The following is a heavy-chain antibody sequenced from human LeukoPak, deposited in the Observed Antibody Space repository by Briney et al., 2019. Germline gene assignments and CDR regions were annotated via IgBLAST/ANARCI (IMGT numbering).Heavy chain of an antibody. CDR2: ISSSSSYI. CDR1: GFTFSSYS. D-gene: IGHD1-26*01. J-gene: IGHJ3*02. CDR3: ARDLHSGSYYTHAFDI. V-gene: IGHV3-21*04. Sequence: GGSLRLSCAASGFTFSSYSMNWVRQAPGKGLEWVSSISSSSSYIYYADSVKGRFTISRDNAKNSLYLQMNSLRADDTAVYYCARDLHSGSYYTHAFDIWGQGTMVTVSS.